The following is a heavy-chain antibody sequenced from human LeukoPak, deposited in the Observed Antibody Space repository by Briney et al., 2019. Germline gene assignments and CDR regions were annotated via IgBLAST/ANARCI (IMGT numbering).Heavy chain of an antibody. V-gene: IGHV4-39*01. J-gene: IGHJ4*02. CDR2: IHYSGST. CDR1: GDSISSSSYY. Sequence: PETLSLTCTVSGDSISSSSYYWGWIRQPPEKGLEWIGSIHYSGSTYYNPSLKSRVTISVDTSKNQFSLKLSSVTAADTAVYYCARRARRGSHIDYWGQGTLVTVSS. CDR3: ARRARRGSHIDY. D-gene: IGHD3-16*01.